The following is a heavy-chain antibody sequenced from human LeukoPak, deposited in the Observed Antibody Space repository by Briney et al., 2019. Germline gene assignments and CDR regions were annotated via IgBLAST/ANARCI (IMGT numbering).Heavy chain of an antibody. D-gene: IGHD5-18*01. CDR2: IYYSGST. CDR3: ATRGYSYGYVAY. J-gene: IGHJ4*02. Sequence: PSETLSLTCTVSGGSISSYYWSWIRQHPGKGLEWIGYIYYSGSTYYNPSLKSRVTISVDTSKNQFSLKLSSVTAADTAVYYCATRGYSYGYVAYWGQGTLVTVSS. CDR1: GGSISSYY. V-gene: IGHV4-59*06.